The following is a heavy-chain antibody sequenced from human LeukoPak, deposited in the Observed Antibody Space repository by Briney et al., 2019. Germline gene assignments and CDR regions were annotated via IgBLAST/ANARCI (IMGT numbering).Heavy chain of an antibody. Sequence: PSETLSLTCTVSGASMSNSFWSWIRQPAGKGLEWIGYIHYSGRTSYNPSLKSRVAISVDTSKNQFSLRLASVTAADTAVYYCAKETVVVPADDWFGPWGQGTLVTVSS. V-gene: IGHV4-59*01. D-gene: IGHD2-21*01. CDR3: AKETVVVPADDWFGP. CDR2: IHYSGRT. CDR1: GASMSNSF. J-gene: IGHJ5*02.